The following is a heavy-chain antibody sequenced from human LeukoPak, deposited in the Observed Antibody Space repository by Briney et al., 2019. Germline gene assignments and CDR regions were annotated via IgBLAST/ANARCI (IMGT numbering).Heavy chain of an antibody. CDR2: IYHNGGA. V-gene: IGHV4-38-2*02. CDR3: ARLGRYTYVSY. Sequence: SETLSLTCTVSGNPLSNTYYWGWIRQPPGKGLEWIASIYHNGGAYYNPSLKSRVTISVDTSKNQFSLKLRSVTAADTAVYYCARLGRYTYVSYWGQGTLVTVSS. J-gene: IGHJ4*02. CDR1: GNPLSNTYY. D-gene: IGHD5-18*01.